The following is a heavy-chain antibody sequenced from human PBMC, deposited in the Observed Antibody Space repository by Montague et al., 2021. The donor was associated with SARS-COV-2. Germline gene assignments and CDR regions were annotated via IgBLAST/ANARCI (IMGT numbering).Heavy chain of an antibody. J-gene: IGHJ4*02. CDR1: GFPLSTSGMC. CDR3: ARSLYDILTGYYLPFDY. V-gene: IGHV2-70*19. D-gene: IGHD3-9*01. CDR2: IDWDDNK. Sequence: PALVKPTQTLTLTCTFSGFPLSTSGMCVSWVRQPPGKALEWLALIDWDDNKLYSTSLKTRLTISKDTSKNQVVLTMTNVDPVDTATYYCARSLYDILTGYYLPFDYWGQGTLVTVSS.